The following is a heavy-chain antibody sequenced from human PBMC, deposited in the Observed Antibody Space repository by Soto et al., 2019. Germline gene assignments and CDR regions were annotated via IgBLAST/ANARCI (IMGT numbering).Heavy chain of an antibody. D-gene: IGHD6-13*01. Sequence: QVQLVQSGAEVKKPGASVKVSCKASGYTFTSYGISWVRQAPGQGLERMGWISAYNGNTNYAQKLQGRDTMTTDTATSPAYMELRSLRYDDTAVYYCASDPKKGKGSSWLHNWFDPWGRGTLVTVSS. CDR3: ASDPKKGKGSSWLHNWFDP. V-gene: IGHV1-18*01. J-gene: IGHJ5*02. CDR2: ISAYNGNT. CDR1: GYTFTSYG.